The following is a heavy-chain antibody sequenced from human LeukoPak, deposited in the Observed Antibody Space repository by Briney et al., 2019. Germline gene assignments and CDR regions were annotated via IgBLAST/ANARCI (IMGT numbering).Heavy chain of an antibody. CDR1: GFTVSSNY. D-gene: IGHD3-16*01. J-gene: IGHJ4*02. V-gene: IGHV3-53*01. Sequence: GGSLRLSCAASGFTVSSNYMSWVRQAPGKGLEWVSVIYSGGSTYYADSVKGRFTISRDNSKNTLYLQMNSLRAEDTAVYYCTSYDYVWGRPSDYWGQGTLVTVSS. CDR2: IYSGGST. CDR3: TSYDYVWGRPSDY.